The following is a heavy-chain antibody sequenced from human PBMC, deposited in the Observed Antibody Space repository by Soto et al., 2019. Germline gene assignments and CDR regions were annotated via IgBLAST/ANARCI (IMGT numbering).Heavy chain of an antibody. CDR2: IYYSGST. J-gene: IGHJ5*02. CDR1: GGSISSGGYY. V-gene: IGHV4-31*03. Sequence: QVQLQESGPGLVKPSQTLSLTCTVSGGSISSGGYYWSWIRQHPGKGLEWIGHIYYSGSTYYNPSLKSRVTISVDTSKNQFSLKLSSVTAADTAVYYCARGLVIASRSRGGDWFDPWGQGTLVTVSS. D-gene: IGHD2-15*01. CDR3: ARGLVIASRSRGGDWFDP.